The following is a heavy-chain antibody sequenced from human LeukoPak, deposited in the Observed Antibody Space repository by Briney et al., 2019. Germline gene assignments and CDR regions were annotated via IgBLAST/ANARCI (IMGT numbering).Heavy chain of an antibody. Sequence: SVKVSCKASGGTFNSYAISWVRQAPGQGLEWMGGIIPIFGTANYAQKVQGRVTITTDESTTTAYMELSSLRSEDTAVYYCARARSPSSGYLLRDHNWFDPWGQGALVTVSS. J-gene: IGHJ5*02. CDR1: GGTFNSYA. D-gene: IGHD3-22*01. CDR3: ARARSPSSGYLLRDHNWFDP. V-gene: IGHV1-69*05. CDR2: IIPIFGTA.